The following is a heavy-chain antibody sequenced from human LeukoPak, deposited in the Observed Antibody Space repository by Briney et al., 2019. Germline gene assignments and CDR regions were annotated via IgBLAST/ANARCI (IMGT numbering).Heavy chain of an antibody. CDR3: ARDSSYSSSWYGGYYYYYYMDV. CDR2: INPSGGST. D-gene: IGHD6-13*01. Sequence: ASVKVSCKASGYTFTGYYMHWVRQAPGQGLEWMGIINPSGGSTSYAQKFQGRVTMTRDTSTSTVYMELSSLRSEDTAVYYCARDSSYSSSWYGGYYYYYYMDVWGKGTTVTISS. CDR1: GYTFTGYY. J-gene: IGHJ6*03. V-gene: IGHV1-46*01.